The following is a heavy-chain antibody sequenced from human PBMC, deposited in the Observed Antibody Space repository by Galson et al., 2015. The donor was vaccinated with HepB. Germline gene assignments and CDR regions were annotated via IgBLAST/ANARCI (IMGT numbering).Heavy chain of an antibody. J-gene: IGHJ4*02. D-gene: IGHD3-3*01. CDR3: AREADYGPHYYTLPPSY. Sequence: SVKVSCKASGYNFTRYYIHWVRQAPGQGLEWMGVINPDTGSRDYAQQFQGRVTMTRDTSTSTLYMELSSLRSEDTAVYYCAREADYGPHYYTLPPSYWGQGTLVTVPA. CDR2: INPDTGSR. V-gene: IGHV1-46*03. CDR1: GYNFTRYY.